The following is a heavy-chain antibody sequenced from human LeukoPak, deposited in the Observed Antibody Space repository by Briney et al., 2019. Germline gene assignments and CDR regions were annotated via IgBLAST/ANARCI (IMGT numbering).Heavy chain of an antibody. V-gene: IGHV3-48*03. D-gene: IGHD5-18*01. CDR2: ISSSGSTI. J-gene: IGHJ6*02. CDR3: ARVLRRGYRNNYGMDV. Sequence: AGGSLRLSCAASGFTFSSYEMNWVRQAPGKGLEWVSYISSSGSTIYYADSVKGRFTTSRDNAKNSLYLQMNGLRAEDTAVYYCARVLRRGYRNNYGMDVWGQGTTVTVSS. CDR1: GFTFSSYE.